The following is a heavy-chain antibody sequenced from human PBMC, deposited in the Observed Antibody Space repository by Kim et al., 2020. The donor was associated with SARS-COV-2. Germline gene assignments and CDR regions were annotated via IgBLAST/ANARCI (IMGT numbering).Heavy chain of an antibody. Sequence: SEILSLTCAAYGGSFSSYYWTWIRQPPGKGLEWIWEINHRGSTNYNPSLKSRVTISVDRSKNQFSLKLSSVTAADTAMYYCARELSTGDDAYDMWGQGT. CDR3: ARELSTGDDAYDM. D-gene: IGHD7-27*01. V-gene: IGHV4-34*01. CDR2: INHRGST. CDR1: GGSFSSYY. J-gene: IGHJ3*02.